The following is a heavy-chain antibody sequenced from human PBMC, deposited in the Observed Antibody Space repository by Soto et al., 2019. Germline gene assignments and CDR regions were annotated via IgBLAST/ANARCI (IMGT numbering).Heavy chain of an antibody. J-gene: IGHJ3*02. CDR1: GYTFTSYG. D-gene: IGHD6-19*01. CDR2: ISAYNGNT. V-gene: IGHV1-18*01. Sequence: QVQLVQSGAEVKKPGASVKVSCKASGYTFTSYGISWVRQAPGQGLEWMGWISAYNGNTNYAQKLQGRVTMTTDTXXSXAXXELRSLGCDDTAVYSCAGDFAYSSGWTQGGDAFDIWGQGTMVTVSS. CDR3: AGDFAYSSGWTQGGDAFDI.